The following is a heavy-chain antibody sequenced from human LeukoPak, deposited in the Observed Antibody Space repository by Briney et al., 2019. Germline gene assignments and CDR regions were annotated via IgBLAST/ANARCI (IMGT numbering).Heavy chain of an antibody. D-gene: IGHD3-3*01. CDR2: INPSGGST. Sequence: GASVKVSCKASGYTFTSYYMHWVRQAPGQGLEWMGIINPSGGSTSYAQKFQGRVTMTRDMSTSTVYMELSSVTAADTAVYYCARAPRAGSKLADYDFWSGYYINYYYYMDVWGKGTTVTVSS. J-gene: IGHJ6*03. CDR3: ARAPRAGSKLADYDFWSGYYINYYYYMDV. V-gene: IGHV1-46*01. CDR1: GYTFTSYY.